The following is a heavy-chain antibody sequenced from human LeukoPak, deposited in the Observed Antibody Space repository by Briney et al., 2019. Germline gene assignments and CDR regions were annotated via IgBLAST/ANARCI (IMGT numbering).Heavy chain of an antibody. Sequence: ASVKVSCKASGYTFTSYGISWVRQAPGQGLEWMGRINPNSGGTNYAQKFQGRVTMTRDTSISTAYMELSRLRSDDTAVYYCARGYSYGFDYWGQGTLVTVSS. CDR3: ARGYSYGFDY. CDR2: INPNSGGT. J-gene: IGHJ4*02. D-gene: IGHD5-18*01. V-gene: IGHV1-2*06. CDR1: GYTFTSYG.